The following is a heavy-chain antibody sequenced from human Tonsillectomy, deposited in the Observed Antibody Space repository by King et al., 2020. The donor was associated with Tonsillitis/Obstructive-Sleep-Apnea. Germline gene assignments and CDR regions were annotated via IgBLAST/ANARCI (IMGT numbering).Heavy chain of an antibody. Sequence: VQLVESGGGVVQPGRSLRLSCAASGFTFSSYGMHWVRQAPGKGLEWVAVIAYDGSNKYYADSVKGRFTISRDNSQNTVYLQMNSLRAEDTAVYYCAKDRLDYYDSSGYYYGGFDYWGQGTLVTVSS. CDR1: GFTFSSYG. J-gene: IGHJ4*02. CDR3: AKDRLDYYDSSGYYYGGFDY. V-gene: IGHV3-30*18. CDR2: IAYDGSNK. D-gene: IGHD3-22*01.